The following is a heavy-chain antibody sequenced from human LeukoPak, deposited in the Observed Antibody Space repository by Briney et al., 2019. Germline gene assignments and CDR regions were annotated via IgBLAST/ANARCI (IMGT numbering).Heavy chain of an antibody. Sequence: PGGSLRLSCAASGFTFSSYAMTWVRQAPGKGLQYVSGINTGGGSTYHADSVKGRFTISRDNLKNTLYLQMTSLRAEDTAVYYCAKDRRISVPVPGYFDYWGQGVLVTVSS. D-gene: IGHD1-14*01. V-gene: IGHV3-23*01. CDR2: INTGGGST. CDR1: GFTFSSYA. CDR3: AKDRRISVPVPGYFDY. J-gene: IGHJ4*02.